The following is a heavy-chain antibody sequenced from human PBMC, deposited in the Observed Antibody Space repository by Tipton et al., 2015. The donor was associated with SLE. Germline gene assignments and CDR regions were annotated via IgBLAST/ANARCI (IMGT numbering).Heavy chain of an antibody. V-gene: IGHV4-38-2*01. CDR3: ARQRLQPGGDYFDY. CDR1: GYSITSGYY. Sequence: SLTCAVTGYSITSGYYWGWIRQPPGKGLEWIVSVYFTGSTYNNPSLKSRVSVSVDTSKTQFSLKLSSVTAADTAVYYCARQRLQPGGDYFDYWGQGTLVTVSS. J-gene: IGHJ4*02. CDR2: VYFTGST. D-gene: IGHD4-11*01.